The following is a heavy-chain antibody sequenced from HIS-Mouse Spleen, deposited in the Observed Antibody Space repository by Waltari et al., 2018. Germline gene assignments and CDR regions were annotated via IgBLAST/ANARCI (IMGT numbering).Heavy chain of an antibody. CDR2: IYYSGST. CDR1: GGSISSYY. V-gene: IGHV4-59*01. J-gene: IGHJ4*02. Sequence: QVQLQESGPGLVKPSETLSLTCTVSGGSISSYYWSWIRQPPGKGLEWIGYIYYSGSTNYNPSLKSRVTISVDTSKNQFSLKLSSVTAADTAVYYCAREAAYYDFWSGYYDYWGQGTLVTVSS. D-gene: IGHD3-3*01. CDR3: AREAAYYDFWSGYYDY.